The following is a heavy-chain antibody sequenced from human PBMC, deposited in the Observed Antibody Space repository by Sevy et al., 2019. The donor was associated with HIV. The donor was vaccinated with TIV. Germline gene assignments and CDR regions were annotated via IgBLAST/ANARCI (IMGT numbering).Heavy chain of an antibody. CDR3: ALERLSSDVAEYFQN. D-gene: IGHD1-1*01. CDR2: ISGSGGSA. J-gene: IGHJ1*01. V-gene: IGHV3-23*01. CDR1: GFPFSSYA. Sequence: GGSLRLSCAASGFPFSSYAMSWVRQAPGKGLEWVSTISGSGGSAYYADSVKGRFTISRDNFKNSLSLQMNSLRAEDTAVYFCALERLSSDVAEYFQNWGQGTLVTVSS.